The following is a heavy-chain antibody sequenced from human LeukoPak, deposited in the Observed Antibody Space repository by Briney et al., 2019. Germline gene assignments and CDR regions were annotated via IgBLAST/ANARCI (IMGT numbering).Heavy chain of an antibody. D-gene: IGHD3-22*01. J-gene: IGHJ3*02. CDR2: IYSSGDT. CDR1: GVSITGYY. V-gene: IGHV4-4*07. CDR3: AREGDTRPIPQHAFDI. Sequence: SETLSLTCSVSGVSITGYYWTWIRQPPGKGLEWIGRIYSSGDTNYNASLKSRVTMSVDTSKKQFSLKLSSVTAADTAVYYCAREGDTRPIPQHAFDIWGQGTMVTVSS.